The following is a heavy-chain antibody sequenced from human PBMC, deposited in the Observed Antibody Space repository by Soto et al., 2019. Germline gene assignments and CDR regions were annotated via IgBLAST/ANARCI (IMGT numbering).Heavy chain of an antibody. Sequence: PGGSLRLSCAASGFTFSSYSMNWVRQAPGKGLEWVSSISSSSSYIDYADSVKGRFTISRDNAKNSPYMRMNSLRAEDTAVDYCAGTHRGSSGWYGDCWGQGTLFTVSS. CDR3: AGTHRGSSGWYGDC. CDR1: GFTFSSYS. CDR2: ISSSSSYI. D-gene: IGHD6-19*01. J-gene: IGHJ4*02. V-gene: IGHV3-21*01.